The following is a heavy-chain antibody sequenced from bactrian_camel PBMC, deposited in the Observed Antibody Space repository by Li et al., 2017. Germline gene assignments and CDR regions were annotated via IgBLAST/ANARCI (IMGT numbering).Heavy chain of an antibody. J-gene: IGHJ4*01. Sequence: HVQLVESGGGSVQAGGSMRLSCVSTGASFVTNCMGWFRQAPGKGREGVAQIDGYGSTNYADSVKGRFTIRRDFTERALYLQMDNLKPEDTAMYYCAAAGVPGFIAGGAVCNYNYWGQGTQVTV. CDR3: AAAGVPGFIAGGAVCNYNY. CDR2: IDGYGST. V-gene: IGHV3S53*01. D-gene: IGHD5*01. CDR1: GASFVTNC.